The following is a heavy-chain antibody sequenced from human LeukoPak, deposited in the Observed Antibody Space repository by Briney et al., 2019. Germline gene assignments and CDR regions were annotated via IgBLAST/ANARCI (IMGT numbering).Heavy chain of an antibody. CDR1: GFTFNNYA. Sequence: GGSLRPSSAASGFTFNNYAMSWVRQAPGKGLEWVSGISGSVGTTYYADSVKGRFTISRDNSQNTLYLQMNSLRAEDTAVYYCARDGRKRMTIILGPNRPYYCDFWGQGTLVTVSS. CDR2: ISGSVGTT. J-gene: IGHJ4*02. CDR3: ARDGRKRMTIILGPNRPYYCDF. D-gene: IGHD3-10*01. V-gene: IGHV3-23*01.